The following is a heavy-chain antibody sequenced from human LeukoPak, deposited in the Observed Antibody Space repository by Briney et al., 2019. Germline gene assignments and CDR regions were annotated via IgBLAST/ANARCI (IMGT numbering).Heavy chain of an antibody. V-gene: IGHV4-4*07. J-gene: IGHJ6*03. CDR3: ARKGRITMVRGFFPPYYYRDV. CDR2: IYTSGST. D-gene: IGHD3-10*01. Sequence: SETLSLTCTVSGGSISSYYWSWIRQPAGKGLEWIGRIYTSGSTNYNPSLKSRVTMSVDTSKNQFSLKLSSVTAADTAVYYCARKGRITMVRGFFPPYYYRDVWEKGTPATFSS. CDR1: GGSISSYY.